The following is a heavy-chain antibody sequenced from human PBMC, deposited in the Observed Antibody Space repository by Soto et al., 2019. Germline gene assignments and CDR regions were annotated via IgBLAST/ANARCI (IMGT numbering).Heavy chain of an antibody. D-gene: IGHD3-22*01. CDR3: ARQIYDSDTGPNFQYYFDS. J-gene: IGHJ4*02. CDR2: IDPSDSQT. CDR1: GYSFAVYW. V-gene: IGHV5-10-1*01. Sequence: GESLKISCKGAGYSFAVYWITWVRQKPGKGLEWMGRIDPSDSQTYYSPSFRGHVTISVTKSITTVFLQWSSLRASDTAMYYCARQIYDSDTGPNFQYYFDSWGQGTPVTVSS.